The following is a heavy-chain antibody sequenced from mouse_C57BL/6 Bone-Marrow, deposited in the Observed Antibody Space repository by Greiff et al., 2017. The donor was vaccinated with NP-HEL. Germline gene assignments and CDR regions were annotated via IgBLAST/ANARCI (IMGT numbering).Heavy chain of an antibody. J-gene: IGHJ1*03. Sequence: EVKLVESGGGLVQPGGSLSLSCAASGFTFTDYYMSWVRQPPGKALEWLGFIRNKANGYTTEYSASVKGRFTISRDNSQSILYLQMNALRAEDSATYYCARSPHYYGSSWEWYFDVWGTGTTVTVSS. CDR2: IRNKANGYTT. D-gene: IGHD1-1*01. V-gene: IGHV7-3*01. CDR1: GFTFTDYY. CDR3: ARSPHYYGSSWEWYFDV.